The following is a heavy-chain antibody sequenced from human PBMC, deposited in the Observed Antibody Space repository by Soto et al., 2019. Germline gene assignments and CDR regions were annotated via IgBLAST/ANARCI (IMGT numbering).Heavy chain of an antibody. CDR3: ARGFDILTFGFCLDY. D-gene: IGHD3-9*01. Sequence: SETLSLTCPVSGCSMSSSSYYWGWIRQPPGKGLEWIANMYFSGFYSGSTSYNPSLKSRVTISVDTSKNQFSLQVSSVTAADTAVYYCARGFDILTFGFCLDYWGQGTLVTVSS. J-gene: IGHJ4*02. CDR2: MYFSGFYSGST. CDR1: GCSMSSSSYY. V-gene: IGHV4-39*01.